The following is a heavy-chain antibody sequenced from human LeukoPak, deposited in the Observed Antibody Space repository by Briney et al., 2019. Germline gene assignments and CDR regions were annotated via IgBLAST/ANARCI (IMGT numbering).Heavy chain of an antibody. D-gene: IGHD6-13*01. J-gene: IGHJ4*02. CDR2: IWYDGSNK. CDR3: ARDRYSSSWYLGY. V-gene: IGHV3-33*01. CDR1: GFTFSSYG. Sequence: GGSLRLSCAASGFTFSSYGMHWVRQAPGKGLEWVAVIWYDGSNKYYADSVKGRFTISRDNSKNTLYLQMNSLRAEDTAVYYCARDRYSSSWYLGYWGQGTLVTVPS.